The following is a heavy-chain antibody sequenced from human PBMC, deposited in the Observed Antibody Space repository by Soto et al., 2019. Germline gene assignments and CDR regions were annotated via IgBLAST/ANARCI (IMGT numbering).Heavy chain of an antibody. CDR2: ISSSSSYI. D-gene: IGHD4-17*01. CDR1: GFTFSSYS. Sequence: EVQLVESGGGLVKPGGSLRLSCAASGFTFSSYSMNWVRQAPGKGLEWVSSISSSSSYIYFADSVKGRFTISRDNAKNSLYLQMNSLRAEDTAVYYCARGDYRGYYFDYWGQGTLVTVSS. J-gene: IGHJ4*02. CDR3: ARGDYRGYYFDY. V-gene: IGHV3-21*01.